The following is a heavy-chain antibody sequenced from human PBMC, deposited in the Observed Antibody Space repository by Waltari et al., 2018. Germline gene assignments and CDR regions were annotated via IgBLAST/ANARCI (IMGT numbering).Heavy chain of an antibody. CDR2: IIPILGTA. CDR1: GGTFSSYA. J-gene: IGHJ6*02. CDR3: ARALGIQNNYYYYGMDV. V-gene: IGHV1-69*13. Sequence: QVQLVQSGAEVKKPGSSVKVSFKASGGTFSSYAISWVRQAPGQGLELMGGIIPILGTANYAQKFQGRVTITADESTSTAYMELSSLRSEDTAVYYCARALGIQNNYYYYGMDVWGQGTTVTVSS. D-gene: IGHD1-1*01.